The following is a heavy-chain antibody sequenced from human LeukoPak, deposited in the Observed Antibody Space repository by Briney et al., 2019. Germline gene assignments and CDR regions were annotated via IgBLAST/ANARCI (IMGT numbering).Heavy chain of an antibody. CDR2: ISWNSGSI. D-gene: IGHD2-2*01. V-gene: IGHV3-9*01. CDR3: AKDIGSTTGKLFDY. J-gene: IGHJ4*02. CDR1: GFTFDDYA. Sequence: GGSLRLSCAASGFTFDDYAMHWVRQAPGKGLEWVSGISWNSGSIGYADSVKGRFTISRDNAKNSLYLQMNSLRAEDTALYYCAKDIGSTTGKLFDYWGQGTLVTVSS.